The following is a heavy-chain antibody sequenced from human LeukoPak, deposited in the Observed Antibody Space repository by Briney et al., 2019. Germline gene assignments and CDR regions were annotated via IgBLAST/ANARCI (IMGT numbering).Heavy chain of an antibody. D-gene: IGHD3-3*01. V-gene: IGHV3-23*01. Sequence: GGSLRLSCAASGFTFSSYAMSWVRQAPGKGLEWVSAISGSGGSTYYADSVKGRFTISRDNSKNTLYLQMNSLRAEDTAVYYCAKDAPTYYDFWSGYPDPWGQGTLVTVSS. CDR2: ISGSGGST. CDR3: AKDAPTYYDFWSGYPDP. CDR1: GFTFSSYA. J-gene: IGHJ5*02.